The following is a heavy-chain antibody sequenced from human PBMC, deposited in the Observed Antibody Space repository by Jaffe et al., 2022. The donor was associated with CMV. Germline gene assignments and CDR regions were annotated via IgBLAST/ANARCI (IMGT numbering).Heavy chain of an antibody. CDR1: GFTFSSYW. J-gene: IGHJ6*02. CDR2: IKQDGSEK. D-gene: IGHD6-19*01. CDR3: ARDFVGEQWLSYYYYGMDV. V-gene: IGHV3-7*01. Sequence: EVQLVESGGGLVQPGGSLRLSCAASGFTFSSYWMSWVRQAPGKGLEWVANIKQDGSEKYYVDSVKGRFTISRDNAKNSLYLQMNSLRAEDTAVYYCARDFVGEQWLSYYYYGMDVWGQGTTVTVSS.